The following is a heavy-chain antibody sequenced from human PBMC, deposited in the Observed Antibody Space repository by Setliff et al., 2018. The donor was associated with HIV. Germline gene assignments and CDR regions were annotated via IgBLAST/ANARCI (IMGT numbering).Heavy chain of an antibody. Sequence: PSETLSLTCTVSGGSISSYYWGWIRQPPGKGLERTGYTNTSGTTDYNPPLKSRATIPVDTSKNQFSLKLSSVTAAGTAGYFCAGQTYYYDNSGHNWFDPWGQGTLVTVSS. CDR1: GGSISSYY. CDR2: TNTSGTT. J-gene: IGHJ5*02. V-gene: IGHV4-4*09. CDR3: AGQTYYYDNSGHNWFDP. D-gene: IGHD3-22*01.